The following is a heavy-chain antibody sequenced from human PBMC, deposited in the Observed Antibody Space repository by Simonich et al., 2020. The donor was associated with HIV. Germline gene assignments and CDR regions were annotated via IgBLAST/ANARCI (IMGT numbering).Heavy chain of an antibody. CDR1: GGSFSSYY. CDR3: ATQSMIVVAGDDDAFDI. CDR2: INHSGST. Sequence: QVQLQQWGAGLLKPSETLSLTCAVYGGSFSSYYWSWIRQPPGKGLEWIGEINHSGSTTSNPSLKSRVTISVDTSKNQFSLKLNSVTAADTAVYYCATQSMIVVAGDDDAFDIWGQGTMVTVSS. D-gene: IGHD3-22*01. V-gene: IGHV4-34*01. J-gene: IGHJ3*02.